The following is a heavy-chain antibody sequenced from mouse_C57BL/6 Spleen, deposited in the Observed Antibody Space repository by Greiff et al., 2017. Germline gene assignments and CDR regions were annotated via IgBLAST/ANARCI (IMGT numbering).Heavy chain of an antibody. V-gene: IGHV5-17*01. J-gene: IGHJ4*01. CDR1: GFTFSDYG. CDR3: ARITTVGATFYAMDY. D-gene: IGHD1-1*01. Sequence: EVQGVESGGGLVKPGGSLKLSCAASGFTFSDYGMHWVRQAPEKGLEWVAYISSGSSTIYYADTVKGRFTISRDNAKNTLFLQMTSLRSEDTAMYYCARITTVGATFYAMDYWGQGTSVTVSS. CDR2: ISSGSSTI.